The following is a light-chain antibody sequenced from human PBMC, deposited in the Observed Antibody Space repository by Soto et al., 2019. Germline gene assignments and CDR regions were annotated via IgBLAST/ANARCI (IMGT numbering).Light chain of an antibody. CDR3: QQSYSTPIT. V-gene: IGKV1-39*01. Sequence: DIQLTQSPSSLSASVGDRVTMTFRASQSISSWLAWYQQKPGKAPKLLIYDASSLESGVPSRFSGSGSGTDFTLTISSLQPEDFATYYCQQSYSTPITFGQGTRLEIK. J-gene: IGKJ5*01. CDR2: DAS. CDR1: QSISSW.